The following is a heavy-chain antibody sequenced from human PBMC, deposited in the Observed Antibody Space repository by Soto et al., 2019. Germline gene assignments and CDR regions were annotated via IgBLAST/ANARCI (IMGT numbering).Heavy chain of an antibody. Sequence: EVQLLESGGGLVQPGGSLRLSCVASGFTHTSYAMSWVRQVPGKGLEWVAAISGTATDTYYADSVRGRFTISRDNSRNTVYLQMNSLRAEATAVYFCAKDRISMIVVPREWGQGTLVTVSS. D-gene: IGHD3-22*01. CDR2: ISGTATDT. J-gene: IGHJ4*02. CDR3: AKDRISMIVVPRE. CDR1: GFTHTSYA. V-gene: IGHV3-23*01.